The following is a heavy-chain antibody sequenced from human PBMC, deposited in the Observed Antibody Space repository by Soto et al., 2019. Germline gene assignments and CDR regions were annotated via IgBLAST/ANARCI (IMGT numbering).Heavy chain of an antibody. D-gene: IGHD2-2*01. J-gene: IGHJ6*04. CDR3: ARGGCSSPSCYGYYYYYGMDV. Sequence: GAAVKVSCKASGYTVTSYDIXLVRLAIGQGLEWMGWISAYNGNSNYAQKFQGRVTMTTDTSTSTAYMELRSLRSDDTAAYYCARGGCSSPSCYGYYYYYGMDVWGKAITVTVSS. V-gene: IGHV1-18*01. CDR2: ISAYNGNS. CDR1: GYTVTSYD.